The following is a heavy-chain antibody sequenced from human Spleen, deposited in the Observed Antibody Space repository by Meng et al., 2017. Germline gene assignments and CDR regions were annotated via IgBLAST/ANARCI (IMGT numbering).Heavy chain of an antibody. CDR2: IYSGGST. CDR1: GFTVSSNY. V-gene: IGHV3-66*02. CDR3: ARGHINIWYNFDY. Sequence: GESLKISCAASGFTVSSNYMSWVRQAPGKGLEWVSVIYSGGSTYYIDSVKGRFTISRDSSKNTLYLQMNRLRTEDTAVYYCARGHINIWYNFDYWGQGTLVTVSS. J-gene: IGHJ4*02. D-gene: IGHD6-13*01.